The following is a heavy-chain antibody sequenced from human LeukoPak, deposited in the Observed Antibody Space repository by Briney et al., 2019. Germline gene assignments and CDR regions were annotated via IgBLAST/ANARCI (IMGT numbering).Heavy chain of an antibody. V-gene: IGHV1-24*01. CDR1: GYTLTELS. D-gene: IGHD3-9*01. CDR3: ATGLRYFDWLIH. J-gene: IGHJ5*02. CDR2: FDPEDGET. Sequence: ASVKVSCKVSGYTLTELSMHWVRQAPGKGLEWMGGFDPEDGETIYAQKFQGRVTMTEDTSTDTAYMGLSSLRSEDTAMYYCATGLRYFDWLIHWGQGTLVTVSS.